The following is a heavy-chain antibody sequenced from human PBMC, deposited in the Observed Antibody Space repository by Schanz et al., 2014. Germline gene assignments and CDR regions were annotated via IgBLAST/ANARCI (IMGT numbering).Heavy chain of an antibody. CDR2: INHSGST. Sequence: QVQLQQWGAGLLKPSETLSLSCAVYSGSFSGYYWSWIRQPPGKGLEWIGEINHSGSTNYNPSLKMRFTIAVATPKNQFSLKLSSVTAADTAVYYCARGPDSTSADVTRGRRRYYFDYWGQGTLVTVSS. V-gene: IGHV4-34*01. D-gene: IGHD6-13*01. CDR1: SGSFSGYY. CDR3: ARGPDSTSADVTRGRRRYYFDY. J-gene: IGHJ4*02.